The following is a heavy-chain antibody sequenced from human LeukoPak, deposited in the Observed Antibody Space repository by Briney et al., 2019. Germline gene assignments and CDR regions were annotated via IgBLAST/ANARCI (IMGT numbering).Heavy chain of an antibody. CDR1: GFIFGDSG. J-gene: IGHJ3*02. CDR2: IDWSGSST. CDR3: ARRNLELFSFDI. Sequence: GGSLRLSCTASGFIFGDSGMSWVRQPPGKGLEWVSAIDWSGSSTDYADSVRGRFTISRDNAKNSLYLQMNSLRAEDTALYYCARRNLELFSFDIWGQGTMVTVSS. D-gene: IGHD1-7*01. V-gene: IGHV3-20*04.